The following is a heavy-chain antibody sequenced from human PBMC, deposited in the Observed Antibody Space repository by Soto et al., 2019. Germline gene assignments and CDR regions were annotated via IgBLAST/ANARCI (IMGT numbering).Heavy chain of an antibody. D-gene: IGHD2-15*01. CDR2: VSASGSIT. Sequence: GGSLRLSCAASGFTFSSYDMNWVRQAPGKGLEWVSGVSASGSITSYADSAKGRFTISRDNAKNAVFLQMTGLRAEDTAVYFCAKGDCSGGRCYRGFDYWGQGTLVTVSS. CDR3: AKGDCSGGRCYRGFDY. CDR1: GFTFSSYD. J-gene: IGHJ4*02. V-gene: IGHV3-23*01.